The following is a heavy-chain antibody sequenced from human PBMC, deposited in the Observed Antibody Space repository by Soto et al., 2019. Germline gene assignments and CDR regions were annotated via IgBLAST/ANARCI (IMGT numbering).Heavy chain of an antibody. Sequence: QVQLVQSGAEVKKPGASVKVSCKASGYTFTRSGISWVRQAPGQGLEWMGWISTYNGDTNYAQTFQGRVTMTTDTSTSTVHMEVRSLRSDDTAVYYCAREGVAPYYYYGMDVWGQGTPDTVSS. CDR1: GYTFTRSG. V-gene: IGHV1-18*01. CDR3: AREGVAPYYYYGMDV. D-gene: IGHD5-12*01. CDR2: ISTYNGDT. J-gene: IGHJ6*02.